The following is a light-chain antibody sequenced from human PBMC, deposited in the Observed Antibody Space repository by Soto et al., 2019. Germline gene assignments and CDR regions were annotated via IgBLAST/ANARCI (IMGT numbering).Light chain of an antibody. CDR3: QQYNSYPYT. CDR2: DAS. V-gene: IGKV1-13*02. J-gene: IGKJ2*01. Sequence: AIQLTQSPSSLSASIGDRFTITFRASQAINSALAWYRQKPGKAPDLLIFDASTLESGVPSRFSGSGSGTEFTLTISSLQPDDFTTYYCQQYNSYPYTFGQGTKVDI. CDR1: QAINSA.